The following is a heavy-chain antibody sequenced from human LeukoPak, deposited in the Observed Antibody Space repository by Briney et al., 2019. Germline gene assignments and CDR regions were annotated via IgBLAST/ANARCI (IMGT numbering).Heavy chain of an antibody. CDR2: IKEDGSDK. CDR3: ARMRDGYMGRYYFDY. Sequence: GGSLRLSCAASGFTFSSHSMNWVRQAPGKGLEWVANIKEDGSDKYYVDSVKGRFTTSRDNAKNSLYLQMNSVRAEDTAVYYCARMRDGYMGRYYFDYWGQGTLVTVSS. CDR1: GFTFSSHS. J-gene: IGHJ4*02. V-gene: IGHV3-7*01. D-gene: IGHD5-24*01.